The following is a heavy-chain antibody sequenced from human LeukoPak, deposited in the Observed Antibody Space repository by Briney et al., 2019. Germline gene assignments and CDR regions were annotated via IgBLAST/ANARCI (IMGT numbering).Heavy chain of an antibody. CDR3: ARKIVGGTHWFDP. CDR1: GFTFSNFA. J-gene: IGHJ5*02. D-gene: IGHD1-26*01. Sequence: GRSLRLSCAASGFTFSNFAMHWVRQAPGKGLEWVAVIWYDGSNKYYADSVKGRFTISRDNSKNTLYLQMNSLRAEDTAVYYCARKIVGGTHWFDPWGQGTLVTVSS. V-gene: IGHV3-33*01. CDR2: IWYDGSNK.